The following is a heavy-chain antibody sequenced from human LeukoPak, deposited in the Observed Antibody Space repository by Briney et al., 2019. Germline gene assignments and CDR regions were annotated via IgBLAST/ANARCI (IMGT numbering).Heavy chain of an antibody. J-gene: IGHJ3*02. CDR1: GYSFTSYW. Sequence: GESLKISCKGSGYSFTSYWIGWVRQMPGKGLEWMGIIYPGDSDTRYSPSFQGQVTISADKSISTAYLQWSSLKASDTAMYYCARRPKRGYSYGSDAFDIWGQGTMVTVSS. CDR2: IYPGDSDT. CDR3: ARRPKRGYSYGSDAFDI. V-gene: IGHV5-51*01. D-gene: IGHD5-18*01.